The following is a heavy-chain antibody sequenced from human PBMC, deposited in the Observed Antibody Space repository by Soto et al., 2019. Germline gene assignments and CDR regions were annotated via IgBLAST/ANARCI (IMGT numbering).Heavy chain of an antibody. CDR3: ARDRGVAPPVAGNTHYYYYMDV. CDR2: ISAYNGDI. D-gene: IGHD6-19*01. V-gene: IGHV1-18*01. J-gene: IGHJ6*03. Sequence: QDQLVQSGGEVKKPGASVKVSCKASGYSFTNYGITWVRQAPGQGFEWMGWISAYNGDINYAQKLQGRVTMTTDASTSTAYLELRSLRSDDTAVYYCARDRGVAPPVAGNTHYYYYMDVWGKGTTVTVSS. CDR1: GYSFTNYG.